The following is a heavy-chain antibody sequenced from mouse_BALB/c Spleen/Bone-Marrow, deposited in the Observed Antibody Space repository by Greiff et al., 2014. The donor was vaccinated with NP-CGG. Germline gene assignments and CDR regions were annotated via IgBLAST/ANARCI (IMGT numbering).Heavy chain of an antibody. V-gene: IGHV1S22*01. D-gene: IGHD2-1*01. J-gene: IGHJ2*01. CDR3: TRRRGNYYYFDY. CDR1: GYTFTSYW. CDR2: IYPGSGST. Sequence: LKESRSELVRPGASVKLSCKASGYTFTSYWMHWVKQRPGQGLEWIGNIYPGSGSTNYDEKFKSKATLTVDTSSSTAYMQLSSLTSEDSAVYYCTRRRGNYYYFDYWGQGTTLTVSS.